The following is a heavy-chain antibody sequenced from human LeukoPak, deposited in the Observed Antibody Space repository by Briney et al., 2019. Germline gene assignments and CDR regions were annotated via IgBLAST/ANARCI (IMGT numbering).Heavy chain of an antibody. J-gene: IGHJ4*02. V-gene: IGHV1-69*05. CDR2: IIPIFGTA. CDR3: ALGISSSWYDGY. D-gene: IGHD6-13*01. CDR1: GGTFSSYA. Sequence: SVKVSCKASGGTFSSYAISWVRQAPGQGLEWMGGIIPIFGTANYAQKFQGRVTITTDESTSTAYMELSSLRSEDTAVYYCALGISSSWYDGYWGQGTLVTVSS.